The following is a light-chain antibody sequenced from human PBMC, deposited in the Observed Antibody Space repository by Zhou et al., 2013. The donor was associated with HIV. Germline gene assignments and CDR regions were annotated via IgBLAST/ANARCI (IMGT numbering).Light chain of an antibody. J-gene: IGKJ4*01. V-gene: IGKV1-33*01. CDR3: QQYDNLRLT. Sequence: IQMTQSPSIVSASPGDRVTITCRANETVGRSLAWYQQKLGKAPTLLIYKTSTLETGVPSRFSGSGSGTDFTXTISSLQPEDIATYYCQQYDNLRLTFGGGTKVEIK. CDR2: KTS. CDR1: ETVGRS.